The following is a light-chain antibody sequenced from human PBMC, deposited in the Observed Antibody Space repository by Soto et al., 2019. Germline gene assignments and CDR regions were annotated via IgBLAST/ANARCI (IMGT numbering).Light chain of an antibody. J-gene: IGKJ1*01. CDR2: GAS. CDR3: QQYNNWLWT. V-gene: IGKV3-15*01. Sequence: EIVMTQSPATLSVSPGERATRSCRASHNIRSNLAWYQQKPGQAPRVLIDGASTRATGIPARFSGSGSGTEFTLTISSLQSEDFAVYYCQQYNNWLWTFGQGTKVEIK. CDR1: HNIRSN.